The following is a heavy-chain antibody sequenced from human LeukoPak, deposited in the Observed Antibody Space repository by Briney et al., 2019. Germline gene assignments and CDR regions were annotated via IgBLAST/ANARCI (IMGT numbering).Heavy chain of an antibody. D-gene: IGHD3-16*02. CDR2: IYYTGIT. CDR1: GDSISSYY. Sequence: TSETLSLTCTVSGDSISSYYWSWIRQPPGKGLEWIGYIYYTGITNYNPSLKSRVTISIDTSNNQFSLRLSSVTAADTAVYYCARAQYVWGTYRSAEFDYWGQGTLVTVSS. J-gene: IGHJ4*02. CDR3: ARAQYVWGTYRSAEFDY. V-gene: IGHV4-59*01.